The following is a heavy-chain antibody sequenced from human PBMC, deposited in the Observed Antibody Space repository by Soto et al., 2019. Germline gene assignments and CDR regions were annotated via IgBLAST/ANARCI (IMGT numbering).Heavy chain of an antibody. V-gene: IGHV3-33*05. CDR2: LQYDGTYI. CDR3: ARNPRPTYGDYADY. CDR1: GFTFSNYG. Sequence: QVQLVESGGTVVQPGTSLRLSCVASGFTFSNYGMHWARQAPGKGLEWVAYLQYDGTYIHYSDSVQGRFTISRDNSRNTLYLQRNSLRAEDTALYYCARNPRPTYGDYADYWGQGTLVTVSS. D-gene: IGHD4-17*01. J-gene: IGHJ4*02.